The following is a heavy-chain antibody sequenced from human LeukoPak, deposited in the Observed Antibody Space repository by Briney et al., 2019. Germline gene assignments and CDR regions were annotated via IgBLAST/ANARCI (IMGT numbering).Heavy chain of an antibody. V-gene: IGHV5-51*01. D-gene: IGHD3-9*01. Sequence: GESLKISCKGCGYSFTSYWIGWVRQMPGKGLEWMGIIYPGDSDTRYSPSFQGQVTISADKSISTAYLQWSSLKASDTAMYYCARSDYDILAGYYRGGAFDIWRQGTMVTVSS. CDR3: ARSDYDILAGYYRGGAFDI. J-gene: IGHJ3*02. CDR1: GYSFTSYW. CDR2: IYPGDSDT.